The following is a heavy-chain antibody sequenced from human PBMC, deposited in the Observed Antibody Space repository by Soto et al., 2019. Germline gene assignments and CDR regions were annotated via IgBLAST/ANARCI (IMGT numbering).Heavy chain of an antibody. Sequence: LXLSCAAAGFTVSHYVMHWVRQAPGKGLEWVAAIQYDGSKKYYADSVKGRFAISRDSSTDTVYLQMNTLRAEDTALYYCARDDCGRPSCLAYWGQGTLVTVSS. CDR1: GFTVSHYV. CDR2: IQYDGSKK. CDR3: ARDDCGRPSCLAY. J-gene: IGHJ4*02. D-gene: IGHD2-2*01. V-gene: IGHV3-33*01.